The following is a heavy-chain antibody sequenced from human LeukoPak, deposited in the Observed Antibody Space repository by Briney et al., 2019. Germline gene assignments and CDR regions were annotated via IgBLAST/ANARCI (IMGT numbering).Heavy chain of an antibody. CDR3: ARDLTSGGALDY. CDR1: GFTFSSYS. J-gene: IGHJ4*02. CDR2: ISSSSSYI. V-gene: IGHV3-21*01. Sequence: GGSLRLSCAASGFTFSSYSMNWVRQAPGKGLEWVSSISSSSSYIYYADSVKGRFTISRDNAKNSLYLQMNSLRPEDTAVYYCARDLTSGGALDYWGQGTLVTVSS. D-gene: IGHD3-16*01.